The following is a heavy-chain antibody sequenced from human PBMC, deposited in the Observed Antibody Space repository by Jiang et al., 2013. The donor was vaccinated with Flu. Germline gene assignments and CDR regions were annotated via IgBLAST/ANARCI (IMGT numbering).Heavy chain of an antibody. J-gene: IGHJ4*02. V-gene: IGHV1-2*02. D-gene: IGHD2-15*01. Sequence: SGAEVKKPGASVKVSCKASGYTFTGFYMHWVRQAPGQGLEWMGWINPNSGDTNYAQKFQGRVTMTRATSISTAYMELSRLTSDDTAVYYCAREKXGIVVVVAGYLDYWGQGTLVTVSS. CDR3: AREKXGIVVVVAGYLDY. CDR1: GYTFTGFY. CDR2: INPNSGDT.